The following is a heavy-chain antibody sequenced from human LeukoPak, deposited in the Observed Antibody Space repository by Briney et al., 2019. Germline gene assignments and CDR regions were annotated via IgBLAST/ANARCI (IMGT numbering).Heavy chain of an antibody. V-gene: IGHV4-61*08. Sequence: PSETLSLTCTVSGGSISSGGYYWTWIRQPPGKGLEWIGYMSQTGSTYYNPSLKSRVTISVDTSKNQFSPKLSSVTAADTAVYYCARENPYDYGDYDAFDIWGQGTMVTVSS. CDR1: GGSISSGGYY. CDR2: MSQTGST. CDR3: ARENPYDYGDYDAFDI. J-gene: IGHJ3*02. D-gene: IGHD4-17*01.